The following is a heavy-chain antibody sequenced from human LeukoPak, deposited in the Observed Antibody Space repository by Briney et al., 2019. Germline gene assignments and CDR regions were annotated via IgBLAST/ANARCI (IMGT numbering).Heavy chain of an antibody. D-gene: IGHD4-17*01. CDR2: INPSGGST. Sequence: GASVKVSCKASGYTFTSYYMHWVRQAPGQGLEWMGIINPSGGSTSYAQKFQGRVTMTRDTSTSTVYMELSSLRSEGTAVYYCARAGTTVTKGLVSYFDYWGQGTLVTVSS. CDR3: ARAGTTVTKGLVSYFDY. J-gene: IGHJ4*02. V-gene: IGHV1-46*01. CDR1: GYTFTSYY.